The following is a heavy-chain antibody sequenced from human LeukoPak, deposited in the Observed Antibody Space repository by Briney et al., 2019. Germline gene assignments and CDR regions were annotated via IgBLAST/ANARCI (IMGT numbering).Heavy chain of an antibody. CDR1: GFTFSSYG. CDR3: AKAATYYDSSGYSTQVAFDI. Sequence: GSLRLSCAASGFTFSSYGMHWVRQAPGKGLEWAAFIRYDGSNKYYADSVKGRFTISRDNSKNTLYLQMNSLRAEDTAVYYCAKAATYYDSSGYSTQVAFDIWGQGTMVTVSS. J-gene: IGHJ3*02. D-gene: IGHD3-22*01. V-gene: IGHV3-30*02. CDR2: IRYDGSNK.